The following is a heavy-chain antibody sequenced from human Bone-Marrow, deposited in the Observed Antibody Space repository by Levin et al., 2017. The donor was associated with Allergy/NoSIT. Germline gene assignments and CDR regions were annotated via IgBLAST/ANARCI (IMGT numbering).Heavy chain of an antibody. D-gene: IGHD5-18*01. Sequence: PGESLKISCAASGFTFSTYWMSWVRQAPGKGLEWVANIKEDGSDRFYVDSVKGRFTISRDNAKNSVYLQMNSLRAEDTAIYYCAREAFSYGCESWGQGTLVTVSS. CDR1: GFTFSTYW. V-gene: IGHV3-7*01. CDR2: IKEDGSDR. J-gene: IGHJ5*02. CDR3: AREAFSYGCES.